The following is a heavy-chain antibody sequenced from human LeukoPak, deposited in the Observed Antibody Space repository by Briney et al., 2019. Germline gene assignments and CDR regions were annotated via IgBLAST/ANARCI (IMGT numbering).Heavy chain of an antibody. Sequence: GGSLRLSCAASGFTFSNAWMSWVRQAPGKELEWVGRIKSKTDGGTTDYAAPVKGRFTISRDDSKNTLYLQMNSLKTEDTAVYYCTTENSGSYGLNYWGQGTLVTVSS. D-gene: IGHD1-26*01. J-gene: IGHJ4*02. CDR2: IKSKTDGGTT. CDR3: TTENSGSYGLNY. V-gene: IGHV3-15*01. CDR1: GFTFSNAW.